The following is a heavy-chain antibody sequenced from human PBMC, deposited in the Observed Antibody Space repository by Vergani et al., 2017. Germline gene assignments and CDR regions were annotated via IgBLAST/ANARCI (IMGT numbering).Heavy chain of an antibody. V-gene: IGHV3-23*01. CDR2: ISGSGGST. J-gene: IGHJ4*02. D-gene: IGHD2-2*01. CDR1: GFTFSSYA. Sequence: EVQLLESGGGLVQPGGSLRLSCAASGFTFSSYAMSWVRQAPGKGLEWVSAISGSGGSTYYADSVKGRFTISRDNSKNTLYLQMNSLRAEDTAVYYCARSTPPIIGYCSSTSCYGVSDYWGQGTLVTVSS. CDR3: ARSTPPIIGYCSSTSCYGVSDY.